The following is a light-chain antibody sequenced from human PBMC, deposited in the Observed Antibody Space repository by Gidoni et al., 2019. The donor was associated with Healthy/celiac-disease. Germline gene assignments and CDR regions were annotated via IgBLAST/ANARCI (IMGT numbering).Light chain of an antibody. CDR2: DAS. Sequence: EIVLTQSPATLSLSPGERATLSCRASQSVSSYLAWYQQKPGQAPRLLIYDASNRATGIPARFSGSGSGTDFTLTISSLEPEDFAVYYCQQRSNWPLYTFXQXTKLEFK. J-gene: IGKJ2*01. CDR1: QSVSSY. V-gene: IGKV3-11*01. CDR3: QQRSNWPLYT.